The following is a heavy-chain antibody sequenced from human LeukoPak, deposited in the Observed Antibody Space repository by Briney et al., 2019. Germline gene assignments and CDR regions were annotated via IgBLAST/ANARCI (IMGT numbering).Heavy chain of an antibody. J-gene: IGHJ4*02. CDR3: AKGFIGRYSYGYRFDY. CDR2: IRYDGSNK. D-gene: IGHD5-18*01. CDR1: GFTFSSYG. V-gene: IGHV3-30*02. Sequence: PGGSLRLSCAASGFTFSSYGMHWVRQAPGKGLEWVAFIRYDGSNKYYADSVKGRFTISRDNSKNTLYLQMNSLRAEDTAVYYCAKGFIGRYSYGYRFDYWGQGTLVTVSS.